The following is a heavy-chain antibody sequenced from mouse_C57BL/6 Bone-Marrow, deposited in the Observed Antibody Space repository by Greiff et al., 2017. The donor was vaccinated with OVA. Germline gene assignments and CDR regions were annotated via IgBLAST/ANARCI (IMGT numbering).Heavy chain of an antibody. V-gene: IGHV1-26*01. Sequence: EVQLQQSGPELVKPGASVKISCKASGYTFTDYYMNWVKQSHGKSLEWIGDINPHNGGTSYNQKFKGKATLTVDKSSSTAYMELRSLTSEDSAVYYCASLRGLYAMDYWGQGTSVTVSS. CDR3: ASLRGLYAMDY. CDR2: INPHNGGT. J-gene: IGHJ4*01. CDR1: GYTFTDYY.